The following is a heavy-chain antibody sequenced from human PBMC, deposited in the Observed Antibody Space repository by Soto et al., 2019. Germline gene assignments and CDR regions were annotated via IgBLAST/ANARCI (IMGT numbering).Heavy chain of an antibody. CDR2: IYWDDDK. D-gene: IGHD2-15*01. Sequence: QITLKESGPTLVKPTQTLTLTCTLSGFSLSTSGVGVGWIRQPPGKALEWLTLIYWDDDKRYSPSLKSRLTITKDTSKNQVVLTMTNMDPVDTATCYCALRRGYCSGGSCYSIWFDPWGQGTLVTVSS. CDR1: GFSLSTSGVG. V-gene: IGHV2-5*02. J-gene: IGHJ5*02. CDR3: ALRRGYCSGGSCYSIWFDP.